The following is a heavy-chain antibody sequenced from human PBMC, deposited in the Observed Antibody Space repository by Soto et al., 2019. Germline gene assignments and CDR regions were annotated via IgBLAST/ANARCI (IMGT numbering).Heavy chain of an antibody. J-gene: IGHJ6*02. V-gene: IGHV1-18*04. CDR1: GYTFTSYG. Sequence: GASVKVSCKASGYTFTSYGISWVRQAPEQGLEWMGWISAYNGNTNYAQKLQGRVTMTTDTSTSTAYMELRSLRSDDTAVYYCARVITMVRGGTYYYYGMDVWGQGTTVTVSS. D-gene: IGHD3-10*01. CDR3: ARVITMVRGGTYYYYGMDV. CDR2: ISAYNGNT.